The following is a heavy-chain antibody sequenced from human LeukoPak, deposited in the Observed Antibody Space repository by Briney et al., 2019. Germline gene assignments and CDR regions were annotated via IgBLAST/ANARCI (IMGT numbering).Heavy chain of an antibody. CDR2: IYPYSGGT. CDR3: ASGAPSYCSGGSCYRGFDY. J-gene: IGHJ4*02. V-gene: IGHV1-2*06. CDR1: GYTFTGYY. D-gene: IGHD2-15*01. Sequence: ASVKVSCKASGYTFTGYYMHWVRQAPGQGLEWIGRIYPYSGGTNYAQKFQGRVTMTRDTSISTAYMELSRLRSDDTAVYYCASGAPSYCSGGSCYRGFDYWGQGTLVTVSS.